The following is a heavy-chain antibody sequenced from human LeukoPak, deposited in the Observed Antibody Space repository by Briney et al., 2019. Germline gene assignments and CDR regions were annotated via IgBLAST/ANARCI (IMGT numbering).Heavy chain of an antibody. CDR1: GFTYNTHT. V-gene: IGHV3-21*04. CDR3: VREVETS. CDR2: ISSDSNYI. Sequence: GGSLRLSCTASGFTYNTHTMTWVRQAPGKGLEWVSSISSDSNYIYYADSVKGRFTISRDNSKNSLYLRMNSLRSEDTALYYCVREVETSWGQGTLVAVSS. J-gene: IGHJ5*02.